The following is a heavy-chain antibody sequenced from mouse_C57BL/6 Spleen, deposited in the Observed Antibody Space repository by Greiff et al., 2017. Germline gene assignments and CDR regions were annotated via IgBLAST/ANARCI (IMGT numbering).Heavy chain of an antibody. V-gene: IGHV10-1*01. CDR2: IRSKSNNYAT. Sequence: EVKLMESGGGLVQPKGSLKLSCAASGFSFNTYAMNWVRQAPGKGLEWVARIRSKSNNYATYYADSVKDRFTISRDDSESMLYLQMNNLKTEDTAMYYCVRQDSYVSWYFDVWGTGTTVTVSS. J-gene: IGHJ1*03. CDR3: VRQDSYVSWYFDV. D-gene: IGHD2-12*01. CDR1: GFSFNTYA.